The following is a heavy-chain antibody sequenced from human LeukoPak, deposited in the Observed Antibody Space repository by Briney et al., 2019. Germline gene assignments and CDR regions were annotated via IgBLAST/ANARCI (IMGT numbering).Heavy chain of an antibody. CDR1: GFTFSNYA. CDR2: VTGRGGST. J-gene: IGHJ4*02. Sequence: GGSLRPSCVASGFTFSNYAMSRVRQAPGKRLEWVSAVTGRGGSTYYAASVKGRFTISRDNSRNTLFLQMNSLRAEDTAIYYCAKWGDFDILTGYYVSDFWGQGTLVTVSS. D-gene: IGHD3-9*01. CDR3: AKWGDFDILTGYYVSDF. V-gene: IGHV3-23*01.